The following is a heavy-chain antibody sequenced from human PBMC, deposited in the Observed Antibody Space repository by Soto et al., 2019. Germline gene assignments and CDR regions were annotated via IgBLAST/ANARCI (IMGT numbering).Heavy chain of an antibody. CDR1: GFIFTNFY. D-gene: IGHD3-16*01. V-gene: IGHV3-11*01. Sequence: GGSLRLSCAASGFIFTNFYMTWIRQAPGKGLELVSYISPGGDIRNYVDSVKGRFTISRDNTNGLVYLHMNSLRAEDKAVYYCTREPRITDFWGQGTLVTVSS. CDR2: ISPGGDIR. CDR3: TREPRITDF. J-gene: IGHJ4*02.